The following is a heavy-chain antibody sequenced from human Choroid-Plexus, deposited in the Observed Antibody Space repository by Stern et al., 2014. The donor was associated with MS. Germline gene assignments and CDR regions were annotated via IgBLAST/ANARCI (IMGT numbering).Heavy chain of an antibody. CDR2: INPNTGGT. V-gene: IGHV1-2*02. CDR1: GYIFTGYY. CDR3: ARDQRGIAIFGVVTDYYYLGMDV. Sequence: VQLVESGAEVKKLGASVKVSCKTSGYIFTGYYIHWVRQAPGQGLEWMAWINPNTGGTKYAQNIQGRVTMSRDTSISTAYVELSSLTSDDTAVYYCARDQRGIAIFGVVTDYYYLGMDVWGQGTTVTVSS. J-gene: IGHJ6*02. D-gene: IGHD3-3*01.